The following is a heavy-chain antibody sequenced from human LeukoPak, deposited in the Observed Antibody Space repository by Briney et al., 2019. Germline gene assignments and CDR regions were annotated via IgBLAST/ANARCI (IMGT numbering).Heavy chain of an antibody. V-gene: IGHV4-4*09. CDR2: IYSGVPT. CDR1: GVSISRFY. D-gene: IGHD1-1*01. J-gene: IGHJ4*02. Sequence: SETLSLTCTTSGVSISRFYWSWVRQPPGKGLEWIGNIYSGVPTYFNPSLKSRVIISVDTSKNQFSLNLTSVTAADTAMYYCVQTTGWPGCDYWGQGILVTVSS. CDR3: VQTTGWPGCDY.